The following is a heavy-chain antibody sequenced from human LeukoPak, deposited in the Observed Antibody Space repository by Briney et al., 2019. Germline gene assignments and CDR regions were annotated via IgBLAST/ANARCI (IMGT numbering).Heavy chain of an antibody. CDR3: ARSSVAADAFDI. CDR2: INFSGTT. Sequence: SETLSLTCTVSGGSISSSRFFWAWIRQPPGKGLEWIGNINFSGTTYYNPSLKSRVTLSVDPSKNQFSLKLSSVTAADTAVYYCARSSVAADAFDIWGQGTMVTVSS. D-gene: IGHD6-25*01. J-gene: IGHJ3*02. CDR1: GGSISSSRFF. V-gene: IGHV4-39*07.